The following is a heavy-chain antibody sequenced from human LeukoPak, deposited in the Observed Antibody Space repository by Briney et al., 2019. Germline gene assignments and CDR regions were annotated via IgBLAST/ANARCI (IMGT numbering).Heavy chain of an antibody. D-gene: IGHD6-13*01. Sequence: ASVKVSCKASGYTFTGYYMHWVRQAPGKGLEWMGGFDPEDGETIYAQKFQGRVTMTEDTSTDTAYMELSSLRSEDTAVYYCATGRPGTGIPDYWGQGTLVTVSS. CDR2: FDPEDGET. CDR1: GYTFTGYY. CDR3: ATGRPGTGIPDY. J-gene: IGHJ4*02. V-gene: IGHV1-24*01.